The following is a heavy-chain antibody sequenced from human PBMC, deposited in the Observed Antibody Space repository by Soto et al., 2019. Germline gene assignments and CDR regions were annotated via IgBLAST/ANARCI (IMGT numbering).Heavy chain of an antibody. D-gene: IGHD6-13*01. CDR3: AREYSSSWYLAHYYGMDV. V-gene: IGHV3-48*01. CDR1: GFTFSSYS. Sequence: GCSLRLSCEASGFTFSSYSMNGVRQAPGKGLQWVSFITSSGSAIYYADSVKGRFTISRDNAKNSLYLQMNSLRAEDTAVYYCAREYSSSWYLAHYYGMDVWGQGTTVTVS. J-gene: IGHJ6*02. CDR2: ITSSGSAI.